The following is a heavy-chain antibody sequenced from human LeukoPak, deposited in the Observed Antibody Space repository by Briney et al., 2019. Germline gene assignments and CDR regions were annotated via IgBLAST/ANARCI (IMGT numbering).Heavy chain of an antibody. V-gene: IGHV4-39*01. D-gene: IGHD6-19*01. J-gene: IGHJ6*03. Sequence: SETLSLTCTVSGGSNSSSRYYWGWIRQPPGKGLEWIGSIYYSGDTYYNPSLKSRRVTISVDTSKNQFSLRLSSVTAADTAVYYCARHQWHYYYYMGVWGKGSTVTVSS. CDR1: GGSNSSSRYY. CDR3: ARHQWHYYYYMGV. CDR2: IYYSGDT.